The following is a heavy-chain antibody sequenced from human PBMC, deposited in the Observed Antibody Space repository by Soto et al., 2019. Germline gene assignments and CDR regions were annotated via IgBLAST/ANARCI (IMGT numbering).Heavy chain of an antibody. V-gene: IGHV4-34*01. Sequence: QVQLQQWGAGLLKPSETLSLTCAVYGGSFRGYHWSWIRQPPGKGLEWIGEINHSGSTNYHPSLKSRVTISLDTSQNQFSLKLSSVTAADTAVYYCARWVTMVRGLTANYYYYYMDVWGKGTTVTVSS. CDR1: GGSFRGYH. D-gene: IGHD3-10*01. CDR2: INHSGST. J-gene: IGHJ6*03. CDR3: ARWVTMVRGLTANYYYYYMDV.